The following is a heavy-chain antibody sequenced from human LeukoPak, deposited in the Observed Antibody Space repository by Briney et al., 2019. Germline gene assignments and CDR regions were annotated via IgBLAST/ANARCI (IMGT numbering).Heavy chain of an antibody. J-gene: IGHJ3*02. V-gene: IGHV3-48*01. Sequence: PGGSLRLFCAVSGLTFNSFSMNWVRQAPGKGLEWVAHISESSLSKHYADSVRGRFTVSRDNGKNSLYLQMNSLRAEDTGVYYCARDGGGPDAYDIWGQGTMVTVSS. CDR1: GLTFNSFS. CDR3: ARDGGGPDAYDI. CDR2: ISESSLSK.